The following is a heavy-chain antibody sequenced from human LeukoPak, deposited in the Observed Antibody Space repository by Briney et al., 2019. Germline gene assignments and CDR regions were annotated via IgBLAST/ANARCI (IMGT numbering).Heavy chain of an antibody. CDR1: GFTFSSYA. J-gene: IGHJ4*02. Sequence: GGSLRLSCAASGFTFSSYAMSWVRQAPGKGLEWVSAISGSGGSTYYADSVKGRFTISRDNSKNTLYLQMNSLRAEDTAAYYCAKDVFRQTYYDINWGQGTLVTVSS. V-gene: IGHV3-23*01. CDR2: ISGSGGST. D-gene: IGHD3-3*01. CDR3: AKDVFRQTYYDIN.